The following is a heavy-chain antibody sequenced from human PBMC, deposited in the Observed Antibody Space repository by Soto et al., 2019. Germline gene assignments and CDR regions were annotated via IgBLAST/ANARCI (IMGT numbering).Heavy chain of an antibody. CDR3: AKRTSGTTWGESDY. CDR2: ISGYSGNA. V-gene: IGHV1-18*04. D-gene: IGHD4-17*01. CDR1: GYIFSDYG. J-gene: IGHJ4*02. Sequence: QVQVMQSGAEVKKPGDSVKVSCKTSGYIFSDYGINWVRQAPGQGLEWMGWISGYSGNANLAQKFQGRVTMTKDKATRTAYMELRRLRSEDTAVYYCAKRTSGTTWGESDYWGQGTLVTVSS.